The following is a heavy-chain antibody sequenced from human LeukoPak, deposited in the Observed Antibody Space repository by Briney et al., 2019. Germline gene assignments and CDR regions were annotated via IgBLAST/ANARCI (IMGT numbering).Heavy chain of an antibody. CDR1: GGSFSGYY. J-gene: IGHJ4*02. Sequence: SETLSLTCAVYGGSFSGYYWSWIRQPPGKGLEWIGEINHSGSTNYNPSLKSRVTISVDTSKNQFSLKLSSVTAADTAVYYCARGDTYYFLYWGQGTLVTVSP. CDR2: INHSGST. V-gene: IGHV4-34*01. CDR3: ARGDTYYFLY. D-gene: IGHD3-10*01.